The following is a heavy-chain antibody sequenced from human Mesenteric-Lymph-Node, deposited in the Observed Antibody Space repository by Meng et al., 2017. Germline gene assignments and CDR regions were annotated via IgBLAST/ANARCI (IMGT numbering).Heavy chain of an antibody. V-gene: IGHV7-4-1*02. D-gene: IGHD2-8*02. CDR3: ATGCCPAGVCHFDS. CDR1: GFPFSSHG. Sequence: VQQVQSGSAVEKPGGSVKVSCKASGFPFSSHGLHWVRQAPGQGLEWMGLINNDTGIQSYGHGSTGRFVLSLDTSVSTAYLEINGLKAEDTAVYFCATGCCPAGVCHFDSWGQGTLVTVSS. CDR2: INNDTGIQ. J-gene: IGHJ4*02.